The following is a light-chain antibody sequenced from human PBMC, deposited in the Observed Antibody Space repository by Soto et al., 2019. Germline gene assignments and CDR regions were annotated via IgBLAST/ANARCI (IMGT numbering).Light chain of an antibody. J-gene: IGLJ2*01. CDR1: TGHSSYA. CDR2: INSDGSH. V-gene: IGLV4-69*01. CDR3: QTWGSGIVV. Sequence: QPVLTHSPSASASLGASVKLTCTLSTGHSSYAIAWHQQQPQKGPRYLMKINSDGSHNKGDGIPDRFSGSSSGAERYLTISRLQSEDEADYYCQTWGSGIVVFGGGTQLTVL.